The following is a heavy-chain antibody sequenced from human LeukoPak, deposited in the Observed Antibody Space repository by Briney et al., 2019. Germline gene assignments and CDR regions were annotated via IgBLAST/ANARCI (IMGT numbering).Heavy chain of an antibody. CDR3: AREGPIVGATHLVDY. D-gene: IGHD1-26*01. CDR1: GYTFTDYC. J-gene: IGHJ4*02. Sequence: ASVTVSCKAYGYTFTDYCMHWVRQAPGQGLEWMGWINPNSGGTNYAQKFQGRVTMTRDTSISTAYMELSRLRSDDTAVYYCAREGPIVGATHLVDYWGQGTLVTVSS. CDR2: INPNSGGT. V-gene: IGHV1-2*02.